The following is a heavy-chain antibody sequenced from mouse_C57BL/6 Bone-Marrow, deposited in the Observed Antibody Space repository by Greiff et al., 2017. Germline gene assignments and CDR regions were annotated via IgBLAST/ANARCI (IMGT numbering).Heavy chain of an antibody. CDR2: IYPGSGST. J-gene: IGHJ3*01. CDR1: GYTFTGYC. Sequence: QVQLQQSGAELMKPGASVKLSCKASGYTFTGYCIHWVKQRPGQGLEWIGWIYPGSGSTNYTAKFKGKATFTADTSSTTAYMQLSSLPTEDSAVYYCASYGDYDVWFAYWGQGTLVTVSA. D-gene: IGHD2-4*01. CDR3: ASYGDYDVWFAY. V-gene: IGHV1-9*01.